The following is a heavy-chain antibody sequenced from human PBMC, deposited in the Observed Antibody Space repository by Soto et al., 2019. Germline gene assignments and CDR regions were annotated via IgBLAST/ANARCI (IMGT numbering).Heavy chain of an antibody. D-gene: IGHD3-9*01. J-gene: IGHJ4*02. Sequence: GASVKVSCKVSGYTLTELSMHWVRQAPGKGLEWMGGFDPEDGETIYAQKFQGRVTMTEDTSTDTAYMELSSLRSEDTAVYYCATVVSTYDILTGYLDYWGQGTLVTVSS. CDR2: FDPEDGET. CDR3: ATVVSTYDILTGYLDY. CDR1: GYTLTELS. V-gene: IGHV1-24*01.